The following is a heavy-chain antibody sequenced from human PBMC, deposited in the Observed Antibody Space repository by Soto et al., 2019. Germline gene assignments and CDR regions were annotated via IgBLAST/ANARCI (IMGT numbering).Heavy chain of an antibody. CDR2: IYYSGST. CDR3: VSQRTTVITQAYFDY. D-gene: IGHD4-4*01. CDR1: GASISNYY. J-gene: IGHJ4*02. V-gene: IGHV4-59*08. Sequence: SETLSLTCTVSGASISNYYWSWIRQPPGKGLEWIGYIYYSGSTNYNPSLKSRVTISVDTSKNQFPLNLNSVTASDTAVYFCVSQRTTVITQAYFDYWGPGALVTVSS.